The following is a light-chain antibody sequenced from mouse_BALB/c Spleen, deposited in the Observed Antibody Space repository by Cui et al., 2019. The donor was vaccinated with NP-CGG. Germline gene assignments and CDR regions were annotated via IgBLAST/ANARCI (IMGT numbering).Light chain of an antibody. J-gene: IGLJ1*01. CDR3: ALWYSNHWV. V-gene: IGLV1*01. Sequence: AVVTQESALNTSPGETVTLTCRSSTGAVTTSNYANWVQEKPDHLFTGLIGGTNNRVPGVPARFSGSLIGDKAALTITGAQTEDEAIYFCALWYSNHWVFGGGTKLTVL. CDR1: TGAVTTSNY. CDR2: GTN.